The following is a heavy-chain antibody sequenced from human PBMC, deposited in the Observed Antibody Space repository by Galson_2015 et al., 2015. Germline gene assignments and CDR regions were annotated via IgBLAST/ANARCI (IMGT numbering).Heavy chain of an antibody. Sequence: SLRLSCAASGFTFSSYAMHWVRQAPGKGLEWVAVISYDGSNKYYADSVKGRFTISRDNSKNTLYLQMNSLRAEDTAVYYCANLPGPQYCSSTSCYRAFDIWGQGTMVTVSS. V-gene: IGHV3-30*01. CDR3: ANLPGPQYCSSTSCYRAFDI. J-gene: IGHJ3*02. D-gene: IGHD2-2*01. CDR2: ISYDGSNK. CDR1: GFTFSSYA.